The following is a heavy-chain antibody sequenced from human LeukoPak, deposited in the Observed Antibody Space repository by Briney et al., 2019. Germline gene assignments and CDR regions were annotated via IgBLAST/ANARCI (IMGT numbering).Heavy chain of an antibody. CDR3: AKDNTVGYGYGYNDY. D-gene: IGHD5-18*01. V-gene: IGHV3-23*01. J-gene: IGHJ4*02. Sequence: PGGSLRLSCAASGFTFSSYAMSWVRQAPGKGLEWVSAISGSGGSTYYADSVKGRFTISRDNSKNTLYLQMNSLRAEDTAVCYCAKDNTVGYGYGYNDYWGQGTLVTVSS. CDR2: ISGSGGST. CDR1: GFTFSSYA.